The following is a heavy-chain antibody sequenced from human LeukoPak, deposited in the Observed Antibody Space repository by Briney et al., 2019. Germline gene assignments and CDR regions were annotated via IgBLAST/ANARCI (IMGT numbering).Heavy chain of an antibody. D-gene: IGHD6-13*01. CDR3: ARVRSIAAADALDY. V-gene: IGHV1-18*01. J-gene: IGHJ4*02. Sequence: ASVKVSCKASGYTFTSYGISWVRQAPGQGLEWMGWISAYNGNTNYAQKLQGRVTMTTDTSTSTVYMELRSLRSDDTAVYYCARVRSIAAADALDYWGQGTLVTVSS. CDR2: ISAYNGNT. CDR1: GYTFTSYG.